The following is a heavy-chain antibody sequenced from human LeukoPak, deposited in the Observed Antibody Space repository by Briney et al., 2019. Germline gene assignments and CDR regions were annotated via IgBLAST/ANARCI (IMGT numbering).Heavy chain of an antibody. V-gene: IGHV1-2*02. CDR3: ARKYQLLYWGNYYYYYMDV. CDR2: INPNSGGT. D-gene: IGHD2-2*02. J-gene: IGHJ6*03. CDR1: GYTFTGYY. Sequence: ASVKVSCKASGYTFTGYYMHWVRQAPGQGLEWMGWINPNSGGTNYAQKFQGRVTMTRDTSISTAYMELSRLRSDDTAVHYCARKYQLLYWGNYYYYYMDVWGKGTTVTVSS.